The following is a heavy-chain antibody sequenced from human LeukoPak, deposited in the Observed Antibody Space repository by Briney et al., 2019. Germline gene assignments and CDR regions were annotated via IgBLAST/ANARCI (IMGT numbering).Heavy chain of an antibody. D-gene: IGHD1-26*01. CDR1: GFTFSSYA. V-gene: IGHV3-23*01. Sequence: GGSLRLSCAASGFTFSSYAMSWVRQAPGKGLEWVSTISGSGGSTYYADSVKGRFTISRDNSKNTLYLQMNSLRAEDTAVYYCAKDHSGSYNVFDYWGQGTLVTVSS. CDR2: ISGSGGST. J-gene: IGHJ4*02. CDR3: AKDHSGSYNVFDY.